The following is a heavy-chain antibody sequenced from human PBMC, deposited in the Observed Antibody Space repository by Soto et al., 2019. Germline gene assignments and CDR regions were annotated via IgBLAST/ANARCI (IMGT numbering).Heavy chain of an antibody. D-gene: IGHD4-17*01. V-gene: IGHV4-59*08. CDR3: ARHSTDYGFDP. CDR2: IYSSVRT. CDR1: GGSITNSYY. Sequence: SETLSLTCTVAGGSITNSYYWAWIRQPPGKGLEWIGHIYSSVRTNQNHSLKSQVTISVDTSKSQFYLKLTSVTAADTAVYYCARHSTDYGFDPWGPGTLVTVSS. J-gene: IGHJ5*02.